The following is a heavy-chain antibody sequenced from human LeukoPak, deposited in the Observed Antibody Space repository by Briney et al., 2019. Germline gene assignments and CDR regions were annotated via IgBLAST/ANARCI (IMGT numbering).Heavy chain of an antibody. Sequence: SETLSLTCTVSGYSISSGYYWGWIRQPPGKGLEWIGSIYHSGSTYYNPSLESRVTISVDTSKNQFSLKLSSVTAADTAVYYCARVAQDIVVVPAAEGAFDIWGQGTMVTVSS. CDR2: IYHSGST. J-gene: IGHJ3*02. CDR3: ARVAQDIVVVPAAEGAFDI. V-gene: IGHV4-38-2*02. D-gene: IGHD2-2*01. CDR1: GYSISSGYY.